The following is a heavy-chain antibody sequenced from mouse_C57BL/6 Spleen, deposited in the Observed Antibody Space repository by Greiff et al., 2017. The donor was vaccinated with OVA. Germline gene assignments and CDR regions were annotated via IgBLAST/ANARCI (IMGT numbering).Heavy chain of an antibody. Sequence: VQLQESGPELVKPGASVKISCKASGYAFSSSWMNWVKQRPGKGLEWIGRIYPGDGDTNYNGKFKGKATLTADTSSSTAYMQLSSLTSEDSAVYFCAITTEYAMDYWGQGTSVTISS. J-gene: IGHJ4*01. CDR2: IYPGDGDT. D-gene: IGHD1-2*01. V-gene: IGHV1-82*01. CDR1: GYAFSSSW. CDR3: AITTEYAMDY.